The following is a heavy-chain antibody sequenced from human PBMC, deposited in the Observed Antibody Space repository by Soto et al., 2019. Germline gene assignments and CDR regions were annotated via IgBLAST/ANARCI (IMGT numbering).Heavy chain of an antibody. CDR2: INAGNGNT. Sequence: QAQLVQSGAEEKKPGASVKVSCKASGYTITNYAIHWVRQAPGQGLEWMGWINAGNGNTKYSQNFQGRVTITRDTSARTAYLELSSLRSEDTAVYFCARSDMTVAAAFNIWGQGTKVTVSS. J-gene: IGHJ3*02. D-gene: IGHD6-19*01. CDR3: ARSDMTVAAAFNI. V-gene: IGHV1-3*05. CDR1: GYTITNYA.